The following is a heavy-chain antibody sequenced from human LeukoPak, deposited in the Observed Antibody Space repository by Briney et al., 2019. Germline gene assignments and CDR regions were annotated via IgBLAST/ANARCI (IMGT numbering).Heavy chain of an antibody. Sequence: ASVKVSCKASGYTFTSYGISWVRQAPGQGLEWMGWISAYNGNTNYAQNFQGRVTMTRDTSISTAYMELSRLRSGDTAVYYCARDSDSGTSWTNWFDPWGQGTLVLVSS. CDR3: ARDSDSGTSWTNWFDP. CDR1: GYTFTSYG. CDR2: ISAYNGNT. J-gene: IGHJ5*02. V-gene: IGHV1-18*01. D-gene: IGHD1-26*01.